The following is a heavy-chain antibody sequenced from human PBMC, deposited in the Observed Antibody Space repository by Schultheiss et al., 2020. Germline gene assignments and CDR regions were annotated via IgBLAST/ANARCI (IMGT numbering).Heavy chain of an antibody. CDR1: GGSISSGDYY. J-gene: IGHJ6*02. V-gene: IGHV4-61*08. D-gene: IGHD2-2*02. CDR3: ARVPYCSSTSCYTGYYYGMDV. CDR2: IHYSGTT. Sequence: SQTLSLTCTVSGGSISSGDYYWSWIRQPPGKGLEWIGYIHYSGTTKYNPSLNSRVTISIDTSKNQFSLKLSSVTAADTAVYYCARVPYCSSTSCYTGYYYGMDVWGQGTTVTVSS.